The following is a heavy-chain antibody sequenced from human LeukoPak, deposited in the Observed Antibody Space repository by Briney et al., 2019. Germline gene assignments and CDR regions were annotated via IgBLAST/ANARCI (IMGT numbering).Heavy chain of an antibody. V-gene: IGHV1-8*01. CDR1: GYTFTSSD. J-gene: IGHJ5*02. Sequence: VSVKVSCKASGYTFTSSDINWVRQATGQGLEWMGWMNPNSGNTGYAQKFQGRVTMTRNTSISTAYMELSSLRSEDTAVYYCARASGVRGVSGFDPWGQGTLVTVSS. D-gene: IGHD3-10*01. CDR3: ARASGVRGVSGFDP. CDR2: MNPNSGNT.